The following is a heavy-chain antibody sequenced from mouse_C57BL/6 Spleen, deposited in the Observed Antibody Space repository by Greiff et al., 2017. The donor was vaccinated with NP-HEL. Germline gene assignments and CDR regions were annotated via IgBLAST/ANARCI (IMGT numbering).Heavy chain of an antibody. V-gene: IGHV1-15*01. D-gene: IGHD2-1*01. J-gene: IGHJ4*01. CDR2: IDPETGGT. CDR3: TREGTSYYGNSMDY. CDR1: GYTFTDYE. Sequence: QVQLKQSGAELVRPGASVTLSCKASGYTFTDYEMHWVKQTPVHGLEWIGAIDPETGGTAYNQKFKGKAILTADKSSSTAYMELRSLTSEDSAVYYCTREGTSYYGNSMDYWGQGTSVTVSS.